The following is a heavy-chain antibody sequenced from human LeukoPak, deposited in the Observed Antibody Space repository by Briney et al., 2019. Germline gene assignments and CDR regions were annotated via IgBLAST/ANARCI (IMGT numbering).Heavy chain of an antibody. CDR1: GGTFSSYA. CDR2: IIPILGIA. J-gene: IGHJ4*02. V-gene: IGHV1-69*04. D-gene: IGHD5-18*01. Sequence: ASVKVSCKASGGTFSSYAISWVRQAPGQGLEWMGRIIPILGIANYVQKFQGRVTITADKSTSTAYMELSSLRSEDTAVYYCARDGYSYGGIYFDYWGQGTLVTVSS. CDR3: ARDGYSYGGIYFDY.